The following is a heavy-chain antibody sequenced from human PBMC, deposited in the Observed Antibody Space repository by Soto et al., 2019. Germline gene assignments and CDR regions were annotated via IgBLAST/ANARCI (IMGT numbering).Heavy chain of an antibody. CDR3: AKLSSTGAFDY. CDR1: GFTFDDYA. J-gene: IGHJ4*02. CDR2: ISWNSGSI. V-gene: IGHV3-9*01. D-gene: IGHD4-4*01. Sequence: ESGGGLVQPGRSLRLSCAASGFTFDDYAMHWVRQAPGKGLEWVSGISWNSGSIGYADSVKGRFTISRDNAKNSLYLQMNSLRSEDTALYYCAKLSSTGAFDYWGQGTLVTVSS.